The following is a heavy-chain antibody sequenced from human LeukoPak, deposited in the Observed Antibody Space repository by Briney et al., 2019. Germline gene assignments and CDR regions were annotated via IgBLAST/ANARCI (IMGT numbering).Heavy chain of an antibody. CDR3: ARPRSETFYAADS. D-gene: IGHD2/OR15-2a*01. CDR2: ITPANGDT. CDR1: GYTFISHG. J-gene: IGHJ5*02. V-gene: IGHV1-18*01. Sequence: ASVKVSCKASGYTFISHGISWVRQAPGQGLEWMGLITPANGDTYYGQKFQGRVTMTRDTSTSTAFMELKTLRSDDTGVYYCARPRSETFYAADSWGQGTLVTVSS.